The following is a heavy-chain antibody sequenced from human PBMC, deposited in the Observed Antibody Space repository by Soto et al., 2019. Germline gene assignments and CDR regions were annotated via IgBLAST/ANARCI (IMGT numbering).Heavy chain of an antibody. CDR2: INAGNGNT. CDR1: GYTFTNYG. Sequence: QVQLVQSGAEVKKPGASVKVSCKASGYTFTNYGLHWVRQAPGQRLEWMGWINAGNGNTKYSQKFQGRVTITRDTSASRAYMELTSLRSEDTAVYYCAGDGAVACDLNFDYWGQGTLVTVSS. D-gene: IGHD6-19*01. V-gene: IGHV1-3*01. CDR3: AGDGAVACDLNFDY. J-gene: IGHJ4*02.